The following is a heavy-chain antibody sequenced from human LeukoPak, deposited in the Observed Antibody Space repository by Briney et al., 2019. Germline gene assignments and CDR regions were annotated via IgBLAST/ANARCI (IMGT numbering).Heavy chain of an antibody. D-gene: IGHD1-7*01. Sequence: GGSLRLSCAASGFTFSSFGMHRVRQAPGKGLEWVAVIWYDASNKYYADSVKGRFTISRDNSKNTLYLQMNSLRDDDTAVYYCVRGVGVSRFNYLDPWGQGTLVIVSS. CDR1: GFTFSSFG. CDR2: IWYDASNK. V-gene: IGHV3-33*01. CDR3: VRGVGVSRFNYLDP. J-gene: IGHJ5*02.